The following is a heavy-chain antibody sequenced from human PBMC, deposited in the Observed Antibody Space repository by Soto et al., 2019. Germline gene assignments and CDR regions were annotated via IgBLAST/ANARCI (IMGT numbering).Heavy chain of an antibody. D-gene: IGHD6-13*01. CDR3: ARELIAAAERGWYYYMDV. V-gene: IGHV3-66*01. CDR1: GFTVSSNY. CDR2: IYSGGST. Sequence: GGSLRLSCAASGFTVSSNYMSWVRQAPGKGLEWVSVIYSGGSTYYADSVKGRFTISRDNSKNTLYLQMNSLRAEDTAVYYCARELIAAAERGWYYYMDVWGKGTTVTVSS. J-gene: IGHJ6*03.